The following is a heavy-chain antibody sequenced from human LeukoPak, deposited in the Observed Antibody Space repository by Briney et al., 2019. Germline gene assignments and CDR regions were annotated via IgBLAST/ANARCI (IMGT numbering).Heavy chain of an antibody. CDR2: VYYHGTT. Sequence: SETLSLICAVSGDSISDYYWSWIRQPPGKGLEGIAYVYYHGTTSYNPSLKSRVTISLDTSKNQFSLILTSVTATDTAVYYCARAMTSRSRIFDSWGQGSLVTVSS. J-gene: IGHJ4*02. CDR3: ARAMTSRSRIFDS. D-gene: IGHD3-16*02. V-gene: IGHV4-59*01. CDR1: GDSISDYY.